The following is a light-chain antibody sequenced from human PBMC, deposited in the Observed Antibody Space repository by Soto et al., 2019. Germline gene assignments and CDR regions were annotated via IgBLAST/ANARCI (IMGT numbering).Light chain of an antibody. CDR1: QSVSSTY. J-gene: IGKJ1*01. CDR3: QHYVSSSWT. V-gene: IGKV3-20*01. Sequence: EIVLTQSPGTLSLSPGERATLSCRASQSVSSTYLAWYQQKPGQAPRLLIYGASSRATGIPDRFSGSGSGTDFTLTISRLEPEDSAVYYCQHYVSSSWTFGQGTKVEIK. CDR2: GAS.